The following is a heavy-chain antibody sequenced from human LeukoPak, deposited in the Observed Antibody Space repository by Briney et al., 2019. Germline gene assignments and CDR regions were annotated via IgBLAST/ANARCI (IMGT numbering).Heavy chain of an antibody. V-gene: IGHV2-5*01. CDR2: IYWNDDK. CDR3: AHSSPKIYCSSTSCVNWFDP. Sequence: ESGPTLVKPTQTLTLTCTFSGFSLSTSGVGVGWIRQPPGKALEWLALIYWNDDKRYSPSLKSRLTITKDTSKNQVVLTMTNMDPVDTATYFCAHSSPKIYCSSTSCVNWFDPWGQGTLVTVSS. CDR1: GFSLSTSGVG. D-gene: IGHD2-2*01. J-gene: IGHJ5*02.